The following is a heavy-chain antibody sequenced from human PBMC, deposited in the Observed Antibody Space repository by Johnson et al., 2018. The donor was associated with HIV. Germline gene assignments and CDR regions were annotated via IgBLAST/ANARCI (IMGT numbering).Heavy chain of an antibody. CDR2: INWNGGRI. CDR1: GFTFDDYG. Sequence: MQLVESGGGVVLPGGSLRLSCAASGFTFDDYGMSWVRQAPGKGLEWVSGINWNGGRIGYAASVKGRFTISRDNAKNSLYLQINSLTAEETALYYGARDPTTHNSRLTGDFGAFDIWCQGTMVTVSS. D-gene: IGHD7-27*01. V-gene: IGHV3-20*04. J-gene: IGHJ3*02. CDR3: ARDPTTHNSRLTGDFGAFDI.